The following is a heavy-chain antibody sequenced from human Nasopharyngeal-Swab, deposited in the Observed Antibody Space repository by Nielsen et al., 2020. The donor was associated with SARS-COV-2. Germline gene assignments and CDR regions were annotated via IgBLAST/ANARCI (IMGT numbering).Heavy chain of an antibody. CDR1: GFTFTSYA. D-gene: IGHD6-19*01. V-gene: IGHV1-3*01. CDR2: INAGNGNT. J-gene: IGHJ5*02. CDR3: ARDGSGIAVAGTRFDP. Sequence: GESLKISCSASGFTFTSYAMHWVRQAPGQRLEWMGWINAGNGNTKYSQKFQGRVTITRDTSASTAYMELSSLRSEDTAVYYCARDGSGIAVAGTRFDPWGQGTLVTVSS.